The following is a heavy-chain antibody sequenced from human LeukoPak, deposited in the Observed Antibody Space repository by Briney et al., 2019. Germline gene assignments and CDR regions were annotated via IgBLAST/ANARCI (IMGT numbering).Heavy chain of an antibody. D-gene: IGHD3-22*01. J-gene: IGHJ4*02. CDR2: SSAYNGNT. CDR3: ARCGSDYYDSSGHYYYFDY. V-gene: IGHV1-18*01. CDR1: GYTFTSYG. Sequence: ASVKVSCKASGYTFTSYGISWVRQAPGQGLEWMGWSSAYNGNTNYAQKLQGRVTMTTDTSTSTAYMELRSLRSDDTAVYYCARCGSDYYDSSGHYYYFDYWGQGTLVTVSS.